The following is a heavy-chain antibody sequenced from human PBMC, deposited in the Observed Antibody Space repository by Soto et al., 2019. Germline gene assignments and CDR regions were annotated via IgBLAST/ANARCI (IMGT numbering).Heavy chain of an antibody. CDR3: ARGMAVPGHHFDS. CDR2: INDSGIS. V-gene: IGHV4-34*01. D-gene: IGHD6-19*01. J-gene: IGHJ4*02. CDR1: GGSFSGYR. Sequence: QVQLQQWGARLLKPSETLSRTCAVYGGSFSGYRWSWIRQPPGKGLEWIGEINDSGISNYNPSLKSRVTMSVDTSQNQFSLRLSSVTAADTAVYYCARGMAVPGHHFDSWGQGTLVTVSS.